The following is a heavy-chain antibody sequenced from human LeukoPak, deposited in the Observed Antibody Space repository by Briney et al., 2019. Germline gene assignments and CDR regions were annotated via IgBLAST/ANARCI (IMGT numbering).Heavy chain of an antibody. CDR2: IIPIFGTA. D-gene: IGHD1-26*01. CDR1: GGTFSSYA. Sequence: SVKVSCKASGGTFSSYAISWVRQAPGQGLEWMGGIIPIFGTADYAQKFQGRVTITTDESTSTAYMELSSLRAEDTAVYYCARVGRAYYFDYWGQGTLVTVSS. J-gene: IGHJ4*02. V-gene: IGHV1-69*05. CDR3: ARVGRAYYFDY.